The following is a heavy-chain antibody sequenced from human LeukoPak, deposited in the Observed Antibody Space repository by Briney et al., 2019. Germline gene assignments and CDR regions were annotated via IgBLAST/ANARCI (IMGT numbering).Heavy chain of an antibody. Sequence: GGSLRLSCAASGFTFSSYAMSWVRQAPGKGLEWVSAISGSGGSTYYADSVKGRFTISRDNSKNTLSLQMNSLRAEDTALYYCAKGMGSASFRENYFYMDAWGKGTTVTISS. CDR2: ISGSGGST. CDR1: GFTFSSYA. J-gene: IGHJ6*03. CDR3: AKGMGSASFRENYFYMDA. D-gene: IGHD1-26*01. V-gene: IGHV3-23*01.